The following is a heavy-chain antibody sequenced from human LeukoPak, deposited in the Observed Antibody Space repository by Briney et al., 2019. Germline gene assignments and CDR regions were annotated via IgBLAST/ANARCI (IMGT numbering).Heavy chain of an antibody. Sequence: GGSLRLSCAASGFTFSNAWMSWVRQAPGKGLEWVGRIKSKTDGGTTDYAAPVKGRFTISRDDSKNTLYLQMNSLKTEDTAVYYCTTERLKYYYGMGVWGQGTTVTVSS. D-gene: IGHD6-25*01. V-gene: IGHV3-15*01. CDR3: TTERLKYYYGMGV. J-gene: IGHJ6*02. CDR1: GFTFSNAW. CDR2: IKSKTDGGTT.